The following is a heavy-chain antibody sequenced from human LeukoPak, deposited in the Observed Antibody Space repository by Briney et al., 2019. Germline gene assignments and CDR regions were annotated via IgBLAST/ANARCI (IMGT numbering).Heavy chain of an antibody. D-gene: IGHD4-11*01. CDR1: GYTFTGYY. CDR3: ARQDGYSNYSPFDY. CDR2: INPNSGGT. J-gene: IGHJ4*02. Sequence: ASVKVSCKASGYTFTGYYMHWVRQAPGQGLERMGRINPNSGGTNYAQKFQDRVTMTRDTSISTAYMDLSNLRSDDTAVYYCARQDGYSNYSPFDYWGQGTLVTVSS. V-gene: IGHV1-2*06.